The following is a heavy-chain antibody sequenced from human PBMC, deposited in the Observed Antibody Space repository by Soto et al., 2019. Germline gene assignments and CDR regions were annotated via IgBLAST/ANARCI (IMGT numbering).Heavy chain of an antibody. V-gene: IGHV3-11*06. CDR3: VRGGGGGLFDP. CDR2: ISPGSRYP. D-gene: IGHD2-15*01. J-gene: IGHJ5*02. CDR1: GFTFGDSY. Sequence: PGGSLRLSCSGSGFTFGDSYMSWIRQAPGKGLEWLSYISPGSRYPAYADSVKGRFTISRDNAKRSLYLQMMSLTAEDTAIYYCVRGGGGGLFDPWGQGTMVTVSS.